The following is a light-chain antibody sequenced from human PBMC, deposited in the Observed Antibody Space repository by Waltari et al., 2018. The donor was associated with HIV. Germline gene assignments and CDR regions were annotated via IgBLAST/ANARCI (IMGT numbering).Light chain of an antibody. V-gene: IGLV3-21*04. CDR1: NTGSKS. CDR3: QVWDRGSDHYV. Sequence: SYVLTQPPSVSVAPGKTARISCEGDNTGSKSVHWYQQKPGQAPVVVMYYDSDRPSGIPERLSGSKSGNTATLTISRVEAGDEADYYCQVWDRGSDHYVFGTGTKVTVV. J-gene: IGLJ1*01. CDR2: YDS.